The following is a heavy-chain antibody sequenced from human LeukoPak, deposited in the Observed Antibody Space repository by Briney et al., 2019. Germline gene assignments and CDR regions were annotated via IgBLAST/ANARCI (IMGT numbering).Heavy chain of an antibody. Sequence: GGSLRLSCAASGFTFSSYWMHWVRHAPGKGLVWVSRINTDGSSTIYADSVKGRFTISRDNAKNTLYLRMNSLRAEDTAIYYCARVAGGAFDSWGHGTLVTVSS. V-gene: IGHV3-74*01. CDR3: ARVAGGAFDS. CDR2: INTDGSST. CDR1: GFTFSSYW. J-gene: IGHJ4*01. D-gene: IGHD3-10*01.